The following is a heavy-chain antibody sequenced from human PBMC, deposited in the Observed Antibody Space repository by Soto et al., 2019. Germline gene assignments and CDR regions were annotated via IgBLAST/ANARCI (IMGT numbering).Heavy chain of an antibody. J-gene: IGHJ4*02. CDR2: IYYSGST. CDR1: GGSISSYY. V-gene: IGHV4-59*01. Sequence: PSETLSLTCTVSGGSISSYYWSWIRQPPGKGLEWIGYIYYSGSTNYNPSLKSRVTISVDTSKNQFSLKLSSVTAADTAVYYCARVDHIEYSSFDYWGKGTLVTVS. CDR3: ARVDHIEYSSFDY. D-gene: IGHD6-6*01.